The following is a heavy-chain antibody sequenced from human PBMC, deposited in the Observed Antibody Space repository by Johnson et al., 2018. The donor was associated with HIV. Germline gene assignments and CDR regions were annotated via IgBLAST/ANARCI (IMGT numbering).Heavy chain of an antibody. CDR3: ARGGIRGYSYGPGAFDI. D-gene: IGHD5-18*01. CDR2: IRYDGSNT. J-gene: IGHJ3*02. V-gene: IGHV3-33*08. CDR1: GFTFSSYG. Sequence: QVQLVESGGGVVQPGRSLRLSCEASGFTFSSYGMHWVRQAPGKGLEWVAFIRYDGSNTYYADSVKGRFTISRDNSKNTLYLQMNSLRAEDTAVYYCARGGIRGYSYGPGAFDIWGQGTMVTVSS.